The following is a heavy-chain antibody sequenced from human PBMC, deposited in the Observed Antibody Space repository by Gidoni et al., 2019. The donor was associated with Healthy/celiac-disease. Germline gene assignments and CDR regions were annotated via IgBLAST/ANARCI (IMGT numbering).Heavy chain of an antibody. J-gene: IGHJ4*02. CDR2: ISSNGGST. Sequence: EVQLVESGGGLVQPGGSLRLSCSASGFTFSSYAMHWVRQAPGKGLEYVSAISSNGGSTYYADSVKGRFTISRDNSKNTLYLQMSSLRAEDTAVYYCVKVGRDSSGWHFFDYWGQGTLVTVSS. V-gene: IGHV3-64D*06. D-gene: IGHD6-19*01. CDR1: GFTFSSYA. CDR3: VKVGRDSSGWHFFDY.